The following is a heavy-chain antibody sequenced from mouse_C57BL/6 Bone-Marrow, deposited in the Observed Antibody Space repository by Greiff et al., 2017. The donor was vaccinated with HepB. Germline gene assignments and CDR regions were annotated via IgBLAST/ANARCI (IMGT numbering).Heavy chain of an antibody. D-gene: IGHD1-1*01. CDR2: INPYNGGT. V-gene: IGHV1-19*01. Sequence: VQLQQSGPVLVKPGASVKMSCKASGYTFTDYYMNWVKQSHGKSLEWIGVINPYNGGTSYNQKFKGKATLTVDKSSSTAYMELNSLTSEDSAVYYSAGRVSSFYYFDYWGQGTTLTVSS. J-gene: IGHJ2*01. CDR1: GYTFTDYY. CDR3: AGRVSSFYYFDY.